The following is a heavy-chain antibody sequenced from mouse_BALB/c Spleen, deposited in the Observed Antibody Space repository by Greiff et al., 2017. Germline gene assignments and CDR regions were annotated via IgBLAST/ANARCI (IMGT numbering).Heavy chain of an antibody. V-gene: IGHV2-6-7*01. Sequence: VQLVESGPGLVAPSQSLSITCTVSGFSLTGYGVNWVRQPPGKGLEWLGMIWGDGSTDYNSALKSRLSISKDNSKSQVFLKMNSLQTDDTARYYCARENYDYDRGWFAYWGQGTLVTVSA. CDR1: GFSLTGYG. CDR3: ARENYDYDRGWFAY. J-gene: IGHJ3*01. D-gene: IGHD2-4*01. CDR2: IWGDGST.